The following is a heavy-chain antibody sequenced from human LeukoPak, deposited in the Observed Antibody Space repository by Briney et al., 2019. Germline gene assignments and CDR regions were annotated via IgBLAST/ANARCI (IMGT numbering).Heavy chain of an antibody. CDR1: GGSIRSGDYY. CDR2: IHYSGST. V-gene: IGHV4-30-4*01. Sequence: SQTLSLTCTVSGGSIRSGDYYWSWIRQPPGKGLEWIGYIHYSGSTYYNPSLKSRVTISVDTSKNQFSLKLTSVTAADTAVYYCARDKSGYYHDPYNWFDPWGQGTLVTVSS. CDR3: ARDKSGYYHDPYNWFDP. D-gene: IGHD3-3*01. J-gene: IGHJ5*02.